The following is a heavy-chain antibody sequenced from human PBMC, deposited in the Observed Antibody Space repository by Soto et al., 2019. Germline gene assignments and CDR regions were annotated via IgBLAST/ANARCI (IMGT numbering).Heavy chain of an antibody. J-gene: IGHJ4*02. CDR1: GFTFSTYN. V-gene: IGHV3-21*01. CDR2: INGRGNYI. D-gene: IGHD1-26*01. Sequence: EVLLVESGGGLVKPGGSLRLSCAASGFTFSTYNMNWVRQAPGKWLEWVSSINGRGNYIYYTDAVKGRFTISRDNAKTSLYLQMNSLRAEDTAVYYCAREDGIVGATSAFDYWGQGTLVTVSS. CDR3: AREDGIVGATSAFDY.